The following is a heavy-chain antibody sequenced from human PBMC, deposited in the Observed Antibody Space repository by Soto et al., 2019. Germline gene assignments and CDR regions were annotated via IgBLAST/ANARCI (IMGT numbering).Heavy chain of an antibody. D-gene: IGHD3-3*01. CDR3: ARAVGSLGRYFDS. CDR2: IYHTGNT. CDR1: GASISSDGLS. V-gene: IGHV4-30-2*01. Sequence: LSLTCAVSGASISSDGLSWSWIRQPPGKGLEWIGYIYHTGNTYYNPSLESRITISIDRSKNQFSLNLSSVTAADTAVYYCARAVGSLGRYFDSWGQGTLVTVSS. J-gene: IGHJ4*02.